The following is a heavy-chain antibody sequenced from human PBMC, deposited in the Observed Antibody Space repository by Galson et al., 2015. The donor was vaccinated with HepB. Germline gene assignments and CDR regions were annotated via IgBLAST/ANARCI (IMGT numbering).Heavy chain of an antibody. D-gene: IGHD3-16*02. CDR2: ISSSSSTI. CDR1: GFTFSSYS. Sequence: SLRLSCAASGFTFSSYSMNWVRQAPGKGLEWVSYISSSSSTIYYADSVKGRFTISRDNAKNSLYLQMNSLRAEDTAVYYCARAITFGGVIVNRLGDAFDIWGQGTMVTVSS. V-gene: IGHV3-48*01. CDR3: ARAITFGGVIVNRLGDAFDI. J-gene: IGHJ3*02.